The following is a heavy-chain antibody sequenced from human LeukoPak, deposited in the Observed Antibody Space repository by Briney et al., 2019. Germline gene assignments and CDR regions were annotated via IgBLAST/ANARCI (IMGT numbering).Heavy chain of an antibody. J-gene: IGHJ4*02. V-gene: IGHV1-2*06. CDR2: INPTNGDT. Sequence: GASVKVSCKASGYIFTGYYMHWVRQAPGQGLEWMGRINPTNGDTNYAQKFQGSVTMTRDTSIKTAYMELTRLRSDDTAVYYCAREGMIRGVIVDWGQGTLVTVSS. D-gene: IGHD3-10*01. CDR1: GYIFTGYY. CDR3: AREGMIRGVIVD.